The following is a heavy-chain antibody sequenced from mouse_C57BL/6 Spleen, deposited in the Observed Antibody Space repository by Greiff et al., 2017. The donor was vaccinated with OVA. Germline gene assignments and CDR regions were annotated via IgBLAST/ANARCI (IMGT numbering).Heavy chain of an antibody. CDR1: GYTFTSYW. CDR3: ASGTLTGYFDV. Sequence: QVQLQQPGAELVRPGSSVKLSCKASGYTFTSYWMDWVKQRPGQGLEWIGNIYPSDSETPYNQKFKDKATLTVDKSSSTAYMQLSSLTSEDSAVYYCASGTLTGYFDVWGTGTTVTVSS. CDR2: IYPSDSET. D-gene: IGHD3-3*01. V-gene: IGHV1-61*01. J-gene: IGHJ1*03.